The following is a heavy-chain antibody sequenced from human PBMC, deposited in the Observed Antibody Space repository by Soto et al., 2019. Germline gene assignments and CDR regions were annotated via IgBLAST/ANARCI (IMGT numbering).Heavy chain of an antibody. CDR1: GFTFSSYG. V-gene: IGHV3-30*18. Sequence: GESLKISCAASGFTFSSYGMHWVRQAPGKGLEWVAVISYDGSNKYYADSVKGRFTISRDNSKNTLYLQMNSLRAEDTAVYYCAKDTLDAFDIWGQGTMFTVS. CDR2: ISYDGSNK. J-gene: IGHJ3*02. CDR3: AKDTLDAFDI.